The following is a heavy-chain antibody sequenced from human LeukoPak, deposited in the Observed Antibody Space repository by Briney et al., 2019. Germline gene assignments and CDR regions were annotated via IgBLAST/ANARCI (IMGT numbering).Heavy chain of an antibody. CDR3: ARAGLNWFDP. CDR1: GGSISSGDYY. CDR2: IYYSGST. Sequence: SETLSLTCTVSGGSISSGDYYWSWIRQPPGKGLEWIGYIYYSGSTYYNPSLKSRVTISVDTSKNQFSLKLGSVTAADTAVYYCARAGLNWFDPWGQGTLVTVSS. J-gene: IGHJ5*02. V-gene: IGHV4-30-4*08. D-gene: IGHD5/OR15-5a*01.